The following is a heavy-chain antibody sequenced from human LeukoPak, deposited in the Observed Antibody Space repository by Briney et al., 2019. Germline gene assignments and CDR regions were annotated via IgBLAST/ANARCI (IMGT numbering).Heavy chain of an antibody. CDR1: GYTLTELS. Sequence: ASVKVSCKVSGYTLTELSMHWVRQAPGKGLEWMGGFDPEDGETIYAQKFQGRVTMTEDTSTDTAYMELSSLRSEDTAVYYCVRVQWELRRDWFDPWGQGTLLTVSS. CDR2: FDPEDGET. V-gene: IGHV1-24*01. D-gene: IGHD1-26*01. CDR3: VRVQWELRRDWFDP. J-gene: IGHJ5*02.